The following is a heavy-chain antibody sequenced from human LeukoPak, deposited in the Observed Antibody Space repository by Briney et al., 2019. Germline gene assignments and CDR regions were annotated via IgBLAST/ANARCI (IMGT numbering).Heavy chain of an antibody. CDR2: ISHSGDTT. CDR1: GFTFGNSA. D-gene: IGHD2-21*01. CDR3: AKIRGKDGIRDSYDI. J-gene: IGHJ3*02. V-gene: IGHV3-23*01. Sequence: GGSLRLSCEASGFTFGNSAMTWGRQVPGKGLQWVSTISHSGDTTYYADFVKGRFAIARDNSMNTLYLQMNSLSADDTALYYCAKIRGKDGIRDSYDIWGQGTMVTVSS.